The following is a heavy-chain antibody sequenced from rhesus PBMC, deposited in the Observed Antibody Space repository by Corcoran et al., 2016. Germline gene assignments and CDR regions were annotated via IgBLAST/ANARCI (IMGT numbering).Heavy chain of an antibody. D-gene: IGHD3-28*01. Sequence: QVTLKESGPALVKPTQTLTLTCTFSGFSLSTSGTGVGWIRTPPGKALEWLASIYWNDRKYYSTSMKSRLTISKDTSKNQVVLTMTNMDPVDTATYYCARVDSGYYSSIDYWGQGALVTVSS. J-gene: IGHJ4*01. CDR3: ARVDSGYYSSIDY. CDR1: GFSLSTSGTG. V-gene: IGHV2-95*01. CDR2: IYWNDRK.